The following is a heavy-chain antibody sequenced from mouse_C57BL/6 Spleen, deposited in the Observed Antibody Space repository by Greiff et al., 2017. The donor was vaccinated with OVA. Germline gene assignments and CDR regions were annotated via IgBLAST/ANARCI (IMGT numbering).Heavy chain of an antibody. CDR2: ISDGGSYT. CDR3: AREGGNPYYAMDY. Sequence: DVHLVESGGGLVKPGGSLKLSCAASGFTFSSYAMSWVRQTPEKRLEWVATISDGGSYTYYPDNVKGRFTISRDNAKNNLYLQMSHLKSEDTAMYYCAREGGNPYYAMDYWGQGTSVTVSS. V-gene: IGHV5-4*01. D-gene: IGHD2-1*01. J-gene: IGHJ4*01. CDR1: GFTFSSYA.